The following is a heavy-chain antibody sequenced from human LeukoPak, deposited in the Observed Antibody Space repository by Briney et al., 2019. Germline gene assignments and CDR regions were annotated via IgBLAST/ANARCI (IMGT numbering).Heavy chain of an antibody. CDR3: AKDPSSIYSSGLDY. CDR2: ISYYGGHK. J-gene: IGHJ4*02. Sequence: GGSLRLSCAASGYTFRNLGMPWVPQAPGKGLEWVASISYYGGHKYYADSVKGRFTISRDNSKNALYLQMNSLRAEDTAVYYCAKDPSSIYSSGLDYWGQGTLVTVSS. D-gene: IGHD3-22*01. V-gene: IGHV3-30*02. CDR1: GYTFRNLG.